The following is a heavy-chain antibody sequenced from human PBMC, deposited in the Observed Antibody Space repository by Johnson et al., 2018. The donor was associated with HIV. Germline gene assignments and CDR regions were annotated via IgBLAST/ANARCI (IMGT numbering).Heavy chain of an antibody. D-gene: IGHD3-16*02. J-gene: IGHJ3*02. V-gene: IGHV3-15*01. CDR2: IKRKIEGEAT. CDR1: GFTFSNVW. Sequence: VQLVESGGGLVKPGGSLRLSCAASGFTFSNVWMSWVRQAPGKGLEWVGRIKRKIEGEATDYAAPVKGRFTISRDDSKNTLFLQMSSLKTDDTAVYYCTTAIVIDAFDIWGQGTMVTVYS. CDR3: TTAIVIDAFDI.